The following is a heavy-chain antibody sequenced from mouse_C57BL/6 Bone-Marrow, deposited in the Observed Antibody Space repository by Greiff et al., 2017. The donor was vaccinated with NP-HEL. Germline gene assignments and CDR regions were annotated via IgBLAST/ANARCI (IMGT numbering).Heavy chain of an antibody. Sequence: QVQLKESGAELVRPGASVKLSCKASGYTFTDYYINWVKQRPGQGLEWIARIYPGSGNTYYNEKFKGKATLTAEKSSSTAYMQLSSLTSEDSAVYFCATQWPRGDYWGQGTTLTVSS. CDR2: IYPGSGNT. J-gene: IGHJ2*01. CDR3: ATQWPRGDY. V-gene: IGHV1-76*01. CDR1: GYTFTDYY. D-gene: IGHD6-1*01.